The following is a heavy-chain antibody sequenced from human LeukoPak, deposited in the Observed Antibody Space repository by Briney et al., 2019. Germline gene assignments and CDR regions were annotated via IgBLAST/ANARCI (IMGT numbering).Heavy chain of an antibody. CDR3: AKDLRDFNDYGGNMAYDAFDI. D-gene: IGHD4-23*01. J-gene: IGHJ3*02. CDR1: GFTFSSYA. V-gene: IGHV3-23*01. CDR2: ISGSGGST. Sequence: GGSLRLSCAASGFTFSSYAMSWVRQAPGKGLEWVSAISGSGGSTYYADSVKGRFTISRDNSKNTLYLQMNSLRAEDTAVYYCAKDLRDFNDYGGNMAYDAFDIWGQGTMVTVSS.